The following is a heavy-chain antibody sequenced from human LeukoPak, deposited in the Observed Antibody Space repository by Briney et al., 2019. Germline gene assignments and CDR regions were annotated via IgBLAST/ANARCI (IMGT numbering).Heavy chain of an antibody. CDR2: IYHSGST. Sequence: SETLSLTCAVSGYSISSGYYWGWIQQPPGKGLEWIGSIYHSGSTYYNPSLKSRVTISVDTSKNKFSLKLSSVTAADTAVYYCARHVEFCSSTSCYFFDYWGQGTLVTVSS. J-gene: IGHJ4*02. CDR3: ARHVEFCSSTSCYFFDY. V-gene: IGHV4-38-2*01. CDR1: GYSISSGYY. D-gene: IGHD2-2*01.